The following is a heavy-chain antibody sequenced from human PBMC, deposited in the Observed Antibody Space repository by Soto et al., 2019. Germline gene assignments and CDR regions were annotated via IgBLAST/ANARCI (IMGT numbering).Heavy chain of an antibody. Sequence: SETLSLTCTISGGSISSYYWTWIRQPPGKGLEWIGYIYHSGSTYYNPSLKSRVTISVDRSKNQFSLKLSSVTAADTAVYYCARAGDSSGPVALGYWGQGTLVTVSS. CDR3: ARAGDSSGPVALGY. CDR2: IYHSGST. D-gene: IGHD3-22*01. V-gene: IGHV4-59*12. J-gene: IGHJ4*02. CDR1: GGSISSYY.